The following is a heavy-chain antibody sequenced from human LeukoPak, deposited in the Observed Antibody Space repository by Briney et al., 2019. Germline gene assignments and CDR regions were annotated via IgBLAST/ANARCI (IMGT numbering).Heavy chain of an antibody. D-gene: IGHD3-22*01. CDR3: ARVRGGDSSGSPFDY. J-gene: IGHJ4*02. CDR2: ISSSSSYI. Sequence: PGGSLRLSCAASGFTFSSYSMNWVRQAPGKGLEWVSSISSSSSYIYYADSVKGRFTISRDNAKNSLYLQMNSLRAEDTAVYYCARVRGGDSSGSPFDYWGQGTLVTVSS. CDR1: GFTFSSYS. V-gene: IGHV3-21*01.